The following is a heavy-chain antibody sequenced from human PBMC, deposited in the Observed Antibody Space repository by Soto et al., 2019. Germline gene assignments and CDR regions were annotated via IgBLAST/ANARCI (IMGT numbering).Heavy chain of an antibody. D-gene: IGHD1-26*01. CDR2: IYYSGST. Sequence: PSETLSLTCTVSGGSISSYYWSWIRQPPGKGPEWIGYIYYSGSTNYNPSLKSRVTISVDTSKNQFSLKLSSVTAADTAVYYCARVGAAYSGGYPDYWGQGTLVTVSS. J-gene: IGHJ4*02. CDR1: GGSISSYY. V-gene: IGHV4-59*01. CDR3: ARVGAAYSGGYPDY.